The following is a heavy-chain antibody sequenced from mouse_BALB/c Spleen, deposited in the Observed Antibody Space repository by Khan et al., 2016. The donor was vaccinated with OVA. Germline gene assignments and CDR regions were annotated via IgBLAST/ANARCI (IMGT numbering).Heavy chain of an antibody. CDR1: GFTFRNYG. J-gene: IGHJ3*01. Sequence: EVNLVESGGDLVKPGGSLKLSCAASGFTFRNYGMSWVRQIPDKRLEWVATINSDGSYTYYPDSVKGRFTISRNNAKNTLYLEMSSLKSDDTAMYYCASHLTGSFAYWGQGTLVTVFA. V-gene: IGHV5-6*01. CDR3: ASHLTGSFAY. CDR2: INSDGSYT. D-gene: IGHD4-1*01.